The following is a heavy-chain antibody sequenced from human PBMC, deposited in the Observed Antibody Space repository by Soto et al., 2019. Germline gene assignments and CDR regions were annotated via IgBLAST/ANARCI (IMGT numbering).Heavy chain of an antibody. J-gene: IGHJ4*02. D-gene: IGHD6-6*01. CDR1: GFTFSSYA. CDR2: ISSSSSNK. Sequence: GGSLRLSCAASGFTFSSYAMHWVRQAPGKGLEWVADISSSSSNKYYADSVKGRFTISRDNAKNSLYLQMNSLRAEDTAVYYCARVRGIAARDSPFFDYWGQGTLVTVSS. CDR3: ARVRGIAARDSPFFDY. V-gene: IGHV3-48*01.